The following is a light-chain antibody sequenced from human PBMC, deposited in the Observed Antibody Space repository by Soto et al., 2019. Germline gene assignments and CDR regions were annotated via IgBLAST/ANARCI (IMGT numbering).Light chain of an antibody. CDR2: AAS. CDR1: QTISSW. CDR3: LQHNSYPPY. V-gene: IGKV1-17*01. Sequence: DIQMTQSPSTLSGSVGDRVTITCRASQTISSWLAWYQQKPGKAPKRLIYAASSLQSGVPSRFRGSGSGTEFTLTISSLQPEDFETYYCLQHNSYPPYFGQGTRLEIK. J-gene: IGKJ5*01.